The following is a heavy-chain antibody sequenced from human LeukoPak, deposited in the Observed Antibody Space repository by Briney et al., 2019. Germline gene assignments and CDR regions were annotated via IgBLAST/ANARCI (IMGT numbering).Heavy chain of an antibody. Sequence: SGPTLVKPTQTLTLTCTFSGFSLSTSGVGVGWIRQPPGKALEWLALIYWDDDKRYSPSLKSRLSITKDTSKNQVVLTMTNMDPVDTATYYCARGRFGELYLDYWGQGTLVTVSS. J-gene: IGHJ4*02. CDR2: IYWDDDK. CDR3: ARGRFGELYLDY. CDR1: GFSLSTSGVG. D-gene: IGHD3-10*01. V-gene: IGHV2-5*02.